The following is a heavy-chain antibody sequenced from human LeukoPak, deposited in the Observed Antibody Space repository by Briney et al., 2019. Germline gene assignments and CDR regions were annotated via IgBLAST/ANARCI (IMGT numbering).Heavy chain of an antibody. CDR1: GYTFTSYG. V-gene: IGHV1-18*01. CDR2: ISAYNGNT. CDR3: ARDKYSSSWLYNWFDP. J-gene: IGHJ5*02. Sequence: GASMTVSCKASGYTFTSYGISWVRQAPGQGLEWMGWISAYNGNTNYAQKLQGRVTMTTDTSTSTAYMELRSLRSDDTAVYYCARDKYSSSWLYNWFDPWGQGTLVTVSS. D-gene: IGHD6-13*01.